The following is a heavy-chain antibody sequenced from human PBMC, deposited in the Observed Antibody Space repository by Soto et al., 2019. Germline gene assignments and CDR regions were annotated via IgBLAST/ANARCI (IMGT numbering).Heavy chain of an antibody. J-gene: IGHJ4*02. CDR2: SKSKTDGGTT. V-gene: IGHV3-15*01. CDR1: GFTFSNAW. D-gene: IGHD3-3*01. CDR3: TTGITIFGVAGVDY. Sequence: GGSLRLSCAASGFTFSNAWMSWVRQAPGKGLEWVGRSKSKTDGGTTDYAAPVKGRFTISRDDSKNTLYLQMNSLKTEDTAVYYCTTGITIFGVAGVDYWGQGTLVTV.